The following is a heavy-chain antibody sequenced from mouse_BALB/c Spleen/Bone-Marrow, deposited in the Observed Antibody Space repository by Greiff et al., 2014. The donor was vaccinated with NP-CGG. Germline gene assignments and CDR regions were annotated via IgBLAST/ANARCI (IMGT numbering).Heavy chain of an antibody. CDR3: ARGRWYY. J-gene: IGHJ2*01. CDR2: VNPNIGGT. CDR1: GYTFSDYT. D-gene: IGHD2-3*01. Sequence: EVQRVESGPELVKPGASVKISCKTSGYTFSDYTLHWVKQSHGKSLEWIGGVNPNIGGTSYNQEFKGKASLTVNKSSTTAYMELRSLTSDDSAVYYCARGRWYYWGQGTTLTVSS. V-gene: IGHV1-22*01.